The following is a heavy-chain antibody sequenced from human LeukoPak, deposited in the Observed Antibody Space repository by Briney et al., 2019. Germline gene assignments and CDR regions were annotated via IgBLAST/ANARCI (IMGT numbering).Heavy chain of an antibody. V-gene: IGHV4-61*02. D-gene: IGHD2-8*01. CDR1: GGSISSANYY. Sequence: PSETLSLTCTVSGGSISSANYYWSWIRQPAGKGLEWIGRIDTSGSATYNPSLKSRVTISIDTSENQFSLKLGSVTAADTAVYYCARDRGRMVYAVWFDPWGQGTLVTVSS. CDR3: ARDRGRMVYAVWFDP. CDR2: IDTSGSA. J-gene: IGHJ5*02.